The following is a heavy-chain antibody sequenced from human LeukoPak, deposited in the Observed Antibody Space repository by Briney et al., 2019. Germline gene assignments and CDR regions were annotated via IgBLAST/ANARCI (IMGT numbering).Heavy chain of an antibody. V-gene: IGHV4-59*08. D-gene: IGHD2-2*02. CDR2: IYYSGST. CDR1: GGSISSYY. Sequence: PSETLSLTCTVSGGSISSYYWSWIRQPPGKGLEWIGYIYYSGSTNYNPSLKSRVTISVDTSKNQFSLKLSSVTAADTAVYYCARAIRHCSSTSCYINYFDYWGQGTLVTVSS. J-gene: IGHJ4*02. CDR3: ARAIRHCSSTSCYINYFDY.